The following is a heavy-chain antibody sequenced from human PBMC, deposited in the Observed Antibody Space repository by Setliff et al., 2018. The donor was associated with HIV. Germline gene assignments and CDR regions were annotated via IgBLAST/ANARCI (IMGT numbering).Heavy chain of an antibody. Sequence: GGSLRLSCAASGFTFSDYWMTWVRQAPGKGLEWVANIKQDGSEKYCVDSVKGRFTISRDNAKNPLYLQMNSLGAEDTAVYYCARGRRVSSNYYYYYYMDVWGKGTTGTVSS. CDR1: GFTFSDYW. J-gene: IGHJ6*03. D-gene: IGHD2-2*01. CDR3: ARGRRVSSNYYYYYYMDV. V-gene: IGHV3-7*03. CDR2: IKQDGSEK.